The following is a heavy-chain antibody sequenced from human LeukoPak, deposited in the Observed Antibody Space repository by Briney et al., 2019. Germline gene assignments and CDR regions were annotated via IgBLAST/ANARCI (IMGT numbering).Heavy chain of an antibody. CDR3: ARRYSSGRYVPDYMDV. CDR1: VFTFCSYA. J-gene: IGHJ6*03. Sequence: PGGSLRLSCAASVFTFCSYAMHCVRQARGKGLEYVSAMSSNGGSIYYTNSVKGRFPISKPNSKNTLSPQMGRVRAADISVYFCARRYSSGRYVPDYMDVWGKGTTVTVSS. V-gene: IGHV3-64*01. D-gene: IGHD6-19*01. CDR2: MSSNGGSI.